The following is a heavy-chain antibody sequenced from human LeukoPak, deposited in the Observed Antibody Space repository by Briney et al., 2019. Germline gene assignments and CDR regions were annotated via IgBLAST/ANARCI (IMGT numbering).Heavy chain of an antibody. CDR1: GYSFATYW. D-gene: IGHD6-19*01. Sequence: GESLKISCKGSGYSFATYWIAWVRQMPGKGLEWMGIIYPGDSDTRYSPSFQGQVTTSADKSITTAYLQWSSLEASDTAIYFCARRGIVVPGSRNALDIWGQGTMVTISS. CDR3: ARRGIVVPGSRNALDI. V-gene: IGHV5-51*01. J-gene: IGHJ3*02. CDR2: IYPGDSDT.